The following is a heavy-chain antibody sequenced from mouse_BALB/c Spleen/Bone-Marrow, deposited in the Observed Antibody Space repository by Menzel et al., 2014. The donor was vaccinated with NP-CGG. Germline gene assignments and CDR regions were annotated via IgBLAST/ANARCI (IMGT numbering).Heavy chain of an antibody. V-gene: IGHV5-9-4*01. CDR1: GFTFSSYA. Sequence: EVMLVESGGGLVKPGGSLKLSCAASGFTFSSYAMSWVRQSPEKRLEWVAEISSGGSYTYYPDTVTGRFTISRDNAKNTLYLEMSSLRSEDTATYYCAREGLRRRAAMDYWGQGTSVTVSS. CDR2: ISSGGSYT. D-gene: IGHD2-4*01. CDR3: AREGLRRRAAMDY. J-gene: IGHJ4*01.